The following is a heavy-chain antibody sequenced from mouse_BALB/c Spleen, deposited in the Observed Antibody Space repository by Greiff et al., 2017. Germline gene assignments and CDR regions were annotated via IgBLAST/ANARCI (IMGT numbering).Heavy chain of an antibody. CDR3: AGDYSGIRYLDY. D-gene: IGHD1-1*01. CDR2: ISSGGRT. Sequence: EVQVVESGGGLVKPGGSLKLSCAASGFTFSSYAMSWVRQTPEKRLEWVASISSGGRTSYPDSVKGRFTIFRDNARNILYLQMGSLRSADTAMYYRAGDYSGIRYLDYWGQGTTLTVSS. V-gene: IGHV5-6-5*01. CDR1: GFTFSSYA. J-gene: IGHJ2*01.